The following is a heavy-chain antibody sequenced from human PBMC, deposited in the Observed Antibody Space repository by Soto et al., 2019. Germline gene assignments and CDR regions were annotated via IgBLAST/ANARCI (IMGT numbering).Heavy chain of an antibody. V-gene: IGHV5-10-1*01. CDR2: IDPSDSYT. CDR1: GYSFTSYW. Sequence: PGEFLKISCKGSGYSFTSYWISWVRQMPGKGLEWMGRIDPSDSYTNYSPSFQGHVTISADKSISTAYLQWSSLKASDTAMYYCARHWRNYIAFDIWGQGTMVTVSS. CDR3: ARHWRNYIAFDI. J-gene: IGHJ3*02. D-gene: IGHD1-7*01.